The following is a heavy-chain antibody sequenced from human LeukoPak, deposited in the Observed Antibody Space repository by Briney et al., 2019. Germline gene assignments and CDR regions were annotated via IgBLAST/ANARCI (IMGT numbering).Heavy chain of an antibody. CDR1: GGSLSGHY. Sequence: SETLSLTSTVGGGSLSGHYWGWIRQPPGKGLELVGHIYYTGTTFYNPSLNSRVTITLDTSRNQFSLRLTSVIAADTAVYYCARFSWGCSTASCYLTNWGQGALVTVSS. J-gene: IGHJ4*02. CDR3: ARFSWGCSTASCYLTN. V-gene: IGHV4-59*11. D-gene: IGHD2-2*01. CDR2: IYYTGTT.